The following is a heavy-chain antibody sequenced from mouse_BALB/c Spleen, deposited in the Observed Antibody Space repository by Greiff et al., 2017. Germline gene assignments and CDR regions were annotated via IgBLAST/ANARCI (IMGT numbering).Heavy chain of an antibody. D-gene: IGHD2-3*01. J-gene: IGHJ3*01. V-gene: IGHV7-3*02. CDR1: GFTFTDYY. CDR2: IRNKANGYTT. Sequence: EVMLVESGGGLVQPGGSLRLSCATSGFTFTDYYMSWVRQPPGKALEWLGFIRNKANGYTTEYSASVKGRFTISRDNSQSILYLQMNTLRAEDSATYYCARAPDGYYVGFAYWGQGTLVTVSA. CDR3: ARAPDGYYVGFAY.